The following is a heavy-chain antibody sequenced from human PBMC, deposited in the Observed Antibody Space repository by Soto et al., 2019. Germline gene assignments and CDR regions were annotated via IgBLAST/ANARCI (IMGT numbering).Heavy chain of an antibody. D-gene: IGHD1-1*01. V-gene: IGHV4-4*02. CDR3: ARDLGTGTDY. J-gene: IGHJ4*02. Sequence: PSETLSLTCAVSGDSITNSNWWSWVRQAPGKGLEWIGEIYHSGATTYNPSPKSRATISVDPSNNHFSLKLTSVTAADTAVYFCARDLGTGTDYWGQGTLVTVSS. CDR2: IYHSGAT. CDR1: GDSITNSNW.